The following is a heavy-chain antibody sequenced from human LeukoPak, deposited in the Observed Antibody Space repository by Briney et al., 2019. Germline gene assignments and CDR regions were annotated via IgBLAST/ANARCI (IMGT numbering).Heavy chain of an antibody. V-gene: IGHV4-34*01. J-gene: IGHJ5*02. Sequence: SETLSLTCAVYVGSSSGYYWGSIRQPPGKGLEWIGVINHSGSTNYNPPLKSRVTISVDTSKNQFSLKLSSVTAADTAVYYCARVVSSSSVTLIWFDPWGQGTLVTVSS. CDR3: ARVVSSSSVTLIWFDP. D-gene: IGHD6-13*01. CDR1: VGSSSGYY. CDR2: INHSGST.